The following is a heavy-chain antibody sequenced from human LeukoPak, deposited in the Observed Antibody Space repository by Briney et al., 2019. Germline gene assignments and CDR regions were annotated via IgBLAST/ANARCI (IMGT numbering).Heavy chain of an antibody. V-gene: IGHV4-59*08. CDR1: GGSINKHY. J-gene: IGHJ2*01. CDR2: IYYSVYT. Sequence: PSETLSLTCTVSGGSINKHYWSWIRQSPGKRLEWIGYIYYSVYTSYNTSLKSRVTISTDTSRNQFSLKLNSVTAADTAVYYCARHQPLISVAATGYFDLWGRGTLVTVSS. D-gene: IGHD6-19*01. CDR3: ARHQPLISVAATGYFDL.